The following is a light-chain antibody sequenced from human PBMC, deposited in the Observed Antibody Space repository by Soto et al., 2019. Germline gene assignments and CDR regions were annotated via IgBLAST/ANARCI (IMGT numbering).Light chain of an antibody. Sequence: DSRMTESPSSLSASVGDRVTITCRASQSISSYLNWYQQKPGKAPKLLIYAASSLQSGVPSRFSGSGSGTDFTLTISSLQPEDFATYYCQQSYSTPQTFGQGTTVDI. CDR1: QSISSY. CDR2: AAS. J-gene: IGKJ1*01. CDR3: QQSYSTPQT. V-gene: IGKV1-39*01.